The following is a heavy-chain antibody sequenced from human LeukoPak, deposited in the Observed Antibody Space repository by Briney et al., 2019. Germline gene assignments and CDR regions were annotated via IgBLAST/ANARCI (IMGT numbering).Heavy chain of an antibody. Sequence: GGSLRLSCAASGFKFSNENMIWVRQAPGKGLEWVSAISGSGGSSFYADSVKGRFTISRDNSKNTLYLQMNSLRAEDTAVYYCAKCILTGYYKGYMDVWGKGTTVTISS. CDR2: ISGSGGSS. V-gene: IGHV3-23*01. CDR3: AKCILTGYYKGYMDV. CDR1: GFKFSNEN. J-gene: IGHJ6*03. D-gene: IGHD3-9*01.